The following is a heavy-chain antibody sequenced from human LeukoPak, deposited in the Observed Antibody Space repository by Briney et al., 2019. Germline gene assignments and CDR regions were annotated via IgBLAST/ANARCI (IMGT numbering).Heavy chain of an antibody. CDR1: GGSFSGYY. CDR2: INHSGST. CDR3: ARGLAAAGSPGYYFDY. V-gene: IGHV4-34*01. Sequence: SETLSLTCAVYGGSFSGYYWSWIRRPPGKGLEWIGEINHSGSTNYNPSLKSRVTISVDTSKNQFSLKLSSVTAADTAVYYCARGLAAAGSPGYYFDYWGQGTLVTVSS. D-gene: IGHD6-13*01. J-gene: IGHJ4*02.